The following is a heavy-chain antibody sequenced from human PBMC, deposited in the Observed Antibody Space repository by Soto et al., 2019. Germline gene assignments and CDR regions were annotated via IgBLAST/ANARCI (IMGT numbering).Heavy chain of an antibody. J-gene: IGHJ6*02. Sequence: ETLSLTCAVSGYSISSGYYWGWIRQPPGKGLEWIGSIYHSGSTYYNPSLKSRVTISVDTSKNQFSLKLSSVTAADTAVYYCARDSRGNVLRFLEWLPPGYYGMDVWGQGTTVTVSS. V-gene: IGHV4-38-2*02. D-gene: IGHD3-3*01. CDR3: ARDSRGNVLRFLEWLPPGYYGMDV. CDR2: IYHSGST. CDR1: GYSISSGYY.